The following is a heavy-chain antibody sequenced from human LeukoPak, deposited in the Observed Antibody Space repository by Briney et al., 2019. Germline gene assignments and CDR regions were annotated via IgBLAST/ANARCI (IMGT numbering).Heavy chain of an antibody. V-gene: IGHV4-31*03. CDR3: ARGSLGSSGYYFDY. CDR1: GGSISSGGYY. J-gene: IGHJ4*02. CDR2: IYYSGST. Sequence: PSQTLSPTCTVSGGSISSGGYYWSWIRQHPGKGLEWIGYIYYSGSTYYNPSLKSRVTISVDTSKNQFSLKLSSVTAADTAVYYCARGSLGSSGYYFDYWGQGTLVTVSS. D-gene: IGHD3-22*01.